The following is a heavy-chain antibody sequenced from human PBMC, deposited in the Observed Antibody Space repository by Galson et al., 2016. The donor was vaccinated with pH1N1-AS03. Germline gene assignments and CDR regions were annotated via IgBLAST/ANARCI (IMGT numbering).Heavy chain of an antibody. CDR3: ARGPVSYANYWFPPPDY. D-gene: IGHD4/OR15-4a*01. V-gene: IGHV3-64*01. Sequence: SLRLSCAAAGFAFSSYAMFWARQAPGKGLEYVSAISGNGVSTYYANSVKGKFTIYRDNSKNTLYLQMGSLRPEDMAVYYCARGPVSYANYWFPPPDYWGQGTLVTVSS. CDR1: GFAFSSYA. J-gene: IGHJ4*02. CDR2: ISGNGVST.